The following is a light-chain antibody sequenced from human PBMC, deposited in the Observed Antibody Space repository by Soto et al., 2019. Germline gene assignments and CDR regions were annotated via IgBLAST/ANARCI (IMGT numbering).Light chain of an antibody. Sequence: EIVLTQSPGTLSLSPGERATLSCRASQSVSSYLAWYQQKPGQAPRLLISDAFNRATGIPARFSGSGSGTDFTLTISSLEPEDFAVYYCQQRISRPTFGGGTKVEIK. CDR2: DAF. V-gene: IGKV3-11*01. CDR1: QSVSSY. J-gene: IGKJ4*01. CDR3: QQRISRPT.